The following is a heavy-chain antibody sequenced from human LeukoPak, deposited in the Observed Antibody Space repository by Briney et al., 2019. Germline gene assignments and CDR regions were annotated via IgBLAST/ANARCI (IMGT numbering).Heavy chain of an antibody. CDR1: GGTVSSYA. D-gene: IGHD3-22*01. V-gene: IGHV1-69*13. Sequence: SVKVSCKASGGTVSSYAISRVRQAAGQWLEWMGGSIPIFGTANYAQKFQGRVTITADESTSTAYMELSSLRSEDTAVYYCARDPGDSSGYYGYWGQGTLVTVSS. J-gene: IGHJ4*02. CDR3: ARDPGDSSGYYGY. CDR2: SIPIFGTA.